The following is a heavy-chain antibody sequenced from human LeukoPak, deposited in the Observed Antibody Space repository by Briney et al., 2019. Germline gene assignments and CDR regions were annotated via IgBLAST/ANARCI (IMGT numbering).Heavy chain of an antibody. CDR2: ISGSGGST. Sequence: GGSLRLSCADSGFTFSSYAMRWVRQAPGKGLEWVSAISGSGGSTYYADSVKGRLTISRDNSKNTLYLQMNSLRAEDTAVYYCAKDLRYYFDYWGQGTLVTVSS. CDR3: AKDLRYYFDY. V-gene: IGHV3-23*01. CDR1: GFTFSSYA. J-gene: IGHJ4*02.